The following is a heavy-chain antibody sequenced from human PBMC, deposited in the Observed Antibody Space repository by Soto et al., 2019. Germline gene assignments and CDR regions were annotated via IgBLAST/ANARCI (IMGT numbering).Heavy chain of an antibody. Sequence: PSETLSLTCTVSGGSISSYSWSWIRQPPGKGLEWLGYIYYSGSTNYNPSLKSRVTISVDTSKDQFSLKLSSVTAADTAVYYCARATSGYYFPSYSHYGMDVWGQGTTVTVSS. CDR1: GGSISSYS. CDR2: IYYSGST. D-gene: IGHD3-10*01. V-gene: IGHV4-59*12. CDR3: ARATSGYYFPSYSHYGMDV. J-gene: IGHJ6*02.